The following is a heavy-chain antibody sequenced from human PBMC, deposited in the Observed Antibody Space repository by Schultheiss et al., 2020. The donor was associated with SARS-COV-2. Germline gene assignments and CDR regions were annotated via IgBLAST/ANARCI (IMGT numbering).Heavy chain of an antibody. CDR2: ISYDGSNK. Sequence: GESLKISCAASGFTFSSYAMHWVRQAPGKGLEWVAVISYDGSNKYYADSVKGRFTISRDNAKNSLYLQMNSLRAEDTAVYYCARDGVGSTGYFDYWGQGTLVTVSS. V-gene: IGHV3-30*07. CDR3: ARDGVGSTGYFDY. J-gene: IGHJ4*02. CDR1: GFTFSSYA. D-gene: IGHD1-26*01.